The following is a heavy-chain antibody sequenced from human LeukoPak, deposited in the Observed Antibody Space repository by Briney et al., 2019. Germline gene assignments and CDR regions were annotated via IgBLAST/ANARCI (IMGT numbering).Heavy chain of an antibody. CDR3: ARGGCSGNCYSAPYDF. D-gene: IGHD1-26*01. V-gene: IGHV1-46*01. J-gene: IGHJ4*02. Sequence: ASVRVSCKASGYTFTKYEMHWVRQAPGQGLEWMGIMNPGTGGTRNAQKFRDRATMTRDTSSSTLYMELSSLRFEDTAVYYCARGGCSGNCYSAPYDFWGQGTLVTVSS. CDR2: MNPGTGGT. CDR1: GYTFTKYE.